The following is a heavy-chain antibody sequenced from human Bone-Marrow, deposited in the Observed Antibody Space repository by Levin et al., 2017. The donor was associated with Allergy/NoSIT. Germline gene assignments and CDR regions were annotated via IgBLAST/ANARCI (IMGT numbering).Heavy chain of an antibody. CDR1: GFTFSSYW. CDR2: INSDGSST. Sequence: GGSLRLSCAASGFTFSSYWMHWVRQAPGKGLVWVSRINSDGSSTSYADSVKGRFTISRDNAKNTLYLQMNSLRAEDTAVYYCARGRYCSGGSCYLRGFDYWGQGTLVTVSS. V-gene: IGHV3-74*01. CDR3: ARGRYCSGGSCYLRGFDY. D-gene: IGHD2-15*01. J-gene: IGHJ4*02.